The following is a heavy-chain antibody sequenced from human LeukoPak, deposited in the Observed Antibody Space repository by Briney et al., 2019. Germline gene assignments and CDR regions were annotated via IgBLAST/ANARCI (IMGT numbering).Heavy chain of an antibody. CDR1: GSSISGFY. D-gene: IGHD3-3*01. J-gene: IGHJ4*02. CDR2: IDQSGKP. Sequence: PSETLSLTCGDSGSSISGFYWSWLRQPPGKGLQWIGYIDQSGKPNYNPSLKSRVTISADTSKRHFSLELSAVTAADTALYYCVRTGQYAEIEWHWGRGTLVTVSP. CDR3: VRTGQYAEIEWH. V-gene: IGHV4-59*12.